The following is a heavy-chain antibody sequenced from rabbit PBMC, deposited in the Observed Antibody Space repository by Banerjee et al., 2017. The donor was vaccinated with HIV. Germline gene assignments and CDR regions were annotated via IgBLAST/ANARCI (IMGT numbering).Heavy chain of an antibody. D-gene: IGHD1-1*01. V-gene: IGHV1S40*01. J-gene: IGHJ4*01. CDR1: GFSFSSYYD. CDR2: IYTGSSGST. Sequence: QSLEESGGDLVKPGASLTLTCTASGFSFSSYYDMCWVRQAPGKGLEWIGCIYTGSSGSTWYASWVNGRFTISKTSSTTVTLQMTSLTAADTATYFCARDGSNIGYQFNLWGPGTLVTVS. CDR3: ARDGSNIGYQFNL.